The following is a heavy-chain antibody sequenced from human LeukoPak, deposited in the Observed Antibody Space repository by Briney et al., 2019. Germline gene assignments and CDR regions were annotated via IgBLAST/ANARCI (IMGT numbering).Heavy chain of an antibody. V-gene: IGHV3-23*01. CDR3: ARAAMVRGVDYFDY. CDR1: GFTFSSYS. CDR2: ISGSGGST. Sequence: GGSLRLSCAASGFTFSSYSMTWVRQAPGKGLEWVSLISGSGGSTYYGDSVKGRFTISRDNSKNTLYLQMNSLRAEDTAVYYCARAAMVRGVDYFDYWGQGTLVTVSS. J-gene: IGHJ4*02. D-gene: IGHD3-10*01.